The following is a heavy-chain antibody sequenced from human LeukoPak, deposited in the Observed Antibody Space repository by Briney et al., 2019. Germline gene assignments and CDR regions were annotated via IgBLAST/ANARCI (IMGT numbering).Heavy chain of an antibody. CDR3: ARDTPVAGSAL. CDR1: GFTFSSYS. J-gene: IGHJ3*01. CDR2: IYYSGST. Sequence: PGGSLRLSCAASGFTFSSYSMNWVRQAPGKGLEWIGYIYYSGSTNYNPSLKSRVTISVDTSKNQFSLKLSSVTAADTAVYYCARDTPVAGSALWGQGTMVTVSS. D-gene: IGHD6-19*01. V-gene: IGHV4-59*01.